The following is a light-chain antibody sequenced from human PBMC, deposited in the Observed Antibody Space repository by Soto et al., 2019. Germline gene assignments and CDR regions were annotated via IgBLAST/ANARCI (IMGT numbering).Light chain of an antibody. Sequence: DIQMTQSPSTLSASVGDRVTITCRASQSISSWLAWYQQKPGQAPKLLIYKASSLEGGVPSRFSGSGSVTAITLTLSGLQPDDFANYYCQHYNSSFGQGTKLDIK. CDR1: QSISSW. J-gene: IGKJ2*01. CDR2: KAS. CDR3: QHYNSS. V-gene: IGKV1-5*03.